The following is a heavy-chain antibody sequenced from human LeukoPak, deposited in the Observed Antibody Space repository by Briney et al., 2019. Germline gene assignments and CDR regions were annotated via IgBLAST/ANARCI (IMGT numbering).Heavy chain of an antibody. V-gene: IGHV3-23*01. Sequence: GGSLRLSCAASGFTFSNYALSWVRQAPGKGLEWVSSISGSGDSTNYADSVKGRFTVSRDNSKNTLYLQLNSLRADDTAVYYCVKVIGSGNDDYWGQGTLVTVSS. J-gene: IGHJ4*02. D-gene: IGHD3-10*01. CDR3: VKVIGSGNDDY. CDR1: GFTFSNYA. CDR2: ISGSGDST.